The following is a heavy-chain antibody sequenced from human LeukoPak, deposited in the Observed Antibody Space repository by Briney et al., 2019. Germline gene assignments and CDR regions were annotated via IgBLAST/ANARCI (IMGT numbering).Heavy chain of an antibody. Sequence: SVKVSCKASGYTFTSYYMHWVRQAPGQGLEWMGRIIPILGIANYAQKFQGRVTITADKSTSTAYMELSSLRSEDTAVYYCGYSTYYYDSSGPPPGYWGQGTLVTVSS. CDR1: GYTFTSYY. J-gene: IGHJ4*02. CDR2: IIPILGIA. D-gene: IGHD3-22*01. CDR3: GYSTYYYDSSGPPPGY. V-gene: IGHV1-69*02.